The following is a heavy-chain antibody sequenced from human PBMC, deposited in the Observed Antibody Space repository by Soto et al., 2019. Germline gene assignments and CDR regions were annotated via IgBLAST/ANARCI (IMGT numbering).Heavy chain of an antibody. Sequence: GASLKIACEGSRYSLTTHWINWVRRMPGKGMETVGCTDLSLSYFIYDPPFQGHLTISADTSNSKDYLQWNSLEASDPANYYCAAFRSSWFGDGRLDSWVPGTLVTTSS. J-gene: IGHJ4*02. D-gene: IGHD6-13*01. V-gene: IGHV5-10-1*01. CDR1: RYSLTTHW. CDR2: TDLSLSYF. CDR3: AAFRSSWFGDGRLDS.